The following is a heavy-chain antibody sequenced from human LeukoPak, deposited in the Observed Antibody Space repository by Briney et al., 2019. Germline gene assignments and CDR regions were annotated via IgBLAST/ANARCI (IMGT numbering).Heavy chain of an antibody. CDR1: GFTFSSYW. CDR3: AMWGIALPQNYYYYYYMDV. CDR2: INSDGSST. V-gene: IGHV3-74*01. Sequence: GGSLRLSCAASGFTFSSYWMHWVRQAPGKGLVWVSRINSDGSSTSYADSVKGRFTISRDNAKNTLYLQMNSLRAEDTAVYYCAMWGIALPQNYYYYYYMDVWGKGTTVTVSS. D-gene: IGHD6-13*01. J-gene: IGHJ6*03.